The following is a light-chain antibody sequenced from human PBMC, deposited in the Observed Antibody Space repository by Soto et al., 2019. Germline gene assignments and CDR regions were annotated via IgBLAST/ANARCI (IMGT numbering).Light chain of an antibody. CDR2: DAS. CDR3: QQRRSWPPTIT. V-gene: IGKV3-11*01. CDR1: QGVSTY. J-gene: IGKJ1*01. Sequence: PGERVSLSCMARQGVSTYLAWYQQRPGQAPRLLIYDASYRATDIPPRFSGSGSGTDFTLTISSLEPEDFAVYYCQQRRSWPPTITFGQGTKVDIK.